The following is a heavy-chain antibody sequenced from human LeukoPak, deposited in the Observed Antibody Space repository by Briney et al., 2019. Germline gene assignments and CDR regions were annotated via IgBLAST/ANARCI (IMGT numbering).Heavy chain of an antibody. CDR1: GDSITNSRYH. CDR3: ARHLMAVVDP. D-gene: IGHD2-15*01. Sequence: PSETQSLTCAVSGDSITNSRYHWAWVRQPPEKGLEWKASIYHTGSTYYNSSLKSRVTISVDTSKNLFSLELTSVTAADTAVYYCARHLMAVVDPWGQGTLVTVSS. CDR2: IYHTGST. J-gene: IGHJ5*02. V-gene: IGHV4-39*01.